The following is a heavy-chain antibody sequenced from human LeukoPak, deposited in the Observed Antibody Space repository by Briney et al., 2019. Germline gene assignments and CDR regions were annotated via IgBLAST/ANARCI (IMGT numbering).Heavy chain of an antibody. CDR2: IKEDGRQT. J-gene: IGHJ4*02. Sequence: GGSPGLSWAATGFTFSTYWMSWVRQAPGKGLEWVANIKEDGRQTNYVEFGKGRFTICRDNAKNSLHLQMNNLRDDDTAVYYCARERLRTHSAFEYWGQGTLVTVSS. CDR3: ARERLRTHSAFEY. D-gene: IGHD3-16*01. V-gene: IGHV3-7*05. CDR1: GFTFSTYW.